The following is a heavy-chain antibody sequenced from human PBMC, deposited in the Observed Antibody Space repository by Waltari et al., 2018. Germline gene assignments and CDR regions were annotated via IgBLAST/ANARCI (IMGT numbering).Heavy chain of an antibody. J-gene: IGHJ4*02. CDR1: GFTFSDYY. Sequence: QVQLVESGGGLVKPGGSLRLSCAAYGFTFSDYYMSWIRQAPGKGREWVAYISSSGSTIDDADSGKGRFTISRDNAKNSLYLQMNSLRAEDTAVYYCAREGVAAAGTVDYWGQGTLVTVSS. CDR2: ISSSGSTI. V-gene: IGHV3-11*04. CDR3: AREGVAAAGTVDY. D-gene: IGHD6-13*01.